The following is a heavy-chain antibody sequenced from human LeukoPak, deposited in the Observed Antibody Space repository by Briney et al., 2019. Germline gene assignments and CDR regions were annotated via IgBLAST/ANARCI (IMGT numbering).Heavy chain of an antibody. Sequence: SETLSLTCTVSGGSISSYYWSWIRQPAGKGLEWIGRIYTSGSTNYNPSLKSRVTISVDTSKNQFSLKLSSVTAADAAVFYCARGPPHLWTGTTRFDYWGQGTLVTVSS. CDR2: IYTSGST. CDR1: GGSISSYY. J-gene: IGHJ4*02. CDR3: ARGPPHLWTGTTRFDY. V-gene: IGHV4-4*07. D-gene: IGHD1-1*01.